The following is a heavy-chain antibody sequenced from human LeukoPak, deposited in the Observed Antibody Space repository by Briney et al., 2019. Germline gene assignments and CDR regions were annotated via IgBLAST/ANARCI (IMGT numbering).Heavy chain of an antibody. J-gene: IGHJ5*02. CDR3: ARHRPAAGNNWFDP. Sequence: SETLSLTCTVSGGSISSYYWSWIRQPPGKGLEWIGYIYYSGTTNYNPSLKSRVTISVDTSKNQFPLKLSSVTAADTAVYYCARHRPAAGNNWFDPWGQGTLVTVSS. CDR1: GGSISSYY. V-gene: IGHV4-59*01. D-gene: IGHD6-13*01. CDR2: IYYSGTT.